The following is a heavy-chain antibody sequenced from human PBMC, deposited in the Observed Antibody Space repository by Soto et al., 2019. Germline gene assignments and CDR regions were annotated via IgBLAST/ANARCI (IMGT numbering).Heavy chain of an antibody. Sequence: SETLSLTCAVYGGSFSDYYWTWIRQPPGKGLEWLGEIKHGGGTNYNPSLKSRVTISVDTSKNQFSLKLNSVTAADTAVYYCVTSNSGTSRYGMDVRGQGSTVTVSS. CDR3: VTSNSGTSRYGMDV. CDR1: GGSFSDYY. CDR2: IKHGGGT. V-gene: IGHV4-34*01. D-gene: IGHD1-26*01. J-gene: IGHJ6*02.